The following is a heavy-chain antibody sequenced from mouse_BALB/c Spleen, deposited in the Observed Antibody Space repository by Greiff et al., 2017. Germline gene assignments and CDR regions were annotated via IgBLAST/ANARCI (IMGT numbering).Heavy chain of an antibody. CDR1: GFTFSSYA. Sequence: EVMLVESGGGLVKPGGSLKLSCAASGFTFSSYAMSWVRQSPEKRLEWVATISDGGSYTYYPDSVKGRFTISRDNAKNNLYLQMSSLKSEDTAMYYCARAYDYDWFAYWGQGTLVTVSA. D-gene: IGHD2-4*01. J-gene: IGHJ3*01. V-gene: IGHV5-6*03. CDR3: ARAYDYDWFAY. CDR2: ISDGGSYT.